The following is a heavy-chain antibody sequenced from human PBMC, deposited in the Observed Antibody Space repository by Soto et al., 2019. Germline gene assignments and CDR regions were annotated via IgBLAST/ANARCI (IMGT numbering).Heavy chain of an antibody. J-gene: IGHJ4*02. CDR3: ARRSRYSSGFDTIDY. CDR2: IYRGDSDT. V-gene: IGHV5-51*01. Sequence: PGESLKISCKGSGYSFTSYWIGWVRQMPGKGLEWMGIIYRGDSDTRYSPSFQGQVTISADKSISTAYLQWSSLKASDTAMYYCARRSRYSSGFDTIDYWGQGTLVNVSS. D-gene: IGHD6-19*01. CDR1: GYSFTSYW.